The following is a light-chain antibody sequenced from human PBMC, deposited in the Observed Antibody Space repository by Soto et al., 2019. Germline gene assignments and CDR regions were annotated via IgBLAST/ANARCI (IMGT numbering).Light chain of an antibody. J-gene: IGKJ1*01. CDR1: QTISDS. Sequence: DIQMTQSPSALSASVGDRVTITCRASQTISDSLAWHQQKPGKAPDLLISDASSLERGVPSRFSGSGSGTEFTLTISSMQPDDFATYYCQQYDGYSRTFGRGTKVEIK. CDR2: DAS. CDR3: QQYDGYSRT. V-gene: IGKV1-5*01.